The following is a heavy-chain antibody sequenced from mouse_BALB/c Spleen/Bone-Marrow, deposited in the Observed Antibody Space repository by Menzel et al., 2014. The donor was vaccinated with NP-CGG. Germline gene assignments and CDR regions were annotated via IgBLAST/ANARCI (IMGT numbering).Heavy chain of an antibody. J-gene: IGHJ3*01. CDR2: IWSGGST. CDR3: ARNSRGYGNSFAY. Sequence: QVQLQQSGPGLVQPSQSLSITCTVSGFSLTXYGVHWVRQSPGKGLEWLGVIWSGGSTDYNAAFISRLSISKDNSKSQVFFKMSSLQANDTAIYYCARNSRGYGNSFAYWGQGTLVTVSA. CDR1: GFSLTXYG. D-gene: IGHD2-10*02. V-gene: IGHV2-2*02.